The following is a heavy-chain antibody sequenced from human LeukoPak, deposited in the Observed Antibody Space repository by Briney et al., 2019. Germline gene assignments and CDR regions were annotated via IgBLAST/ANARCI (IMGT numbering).Heavy chain of an antibody. CDR1: GFPFSSYG. D-gene: IGHD3-16*01. Sequence: GGSLRLSCTASGFPFSSYGMHWVRQAAGKGLVWVTVIWPDGSTKYYADSVKGRFTVSRDNSKNTLYLQMNSLRAEDTAVYYCARHNHAYDWDYGGQGTLVTVSS. CDR3: ARHNHAYDWDY. CDR2: IWPDGSTK. J-gene: IGHJ4*02. V-gene: IGHV3-33*01.